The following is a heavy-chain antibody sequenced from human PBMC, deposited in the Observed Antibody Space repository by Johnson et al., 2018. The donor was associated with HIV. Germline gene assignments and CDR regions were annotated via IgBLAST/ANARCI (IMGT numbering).Heavy chain of an antibody. CDR1: EFSFSTYA. CDR2: ISYDGVNK. J-gene: IGHJ3*02. Sequence: QVQLVESGGGVVQPGRSLRLSCAASEFSFSTYALHWVRQAPGEGLEWVAVISYDGVNKYYADSVKGRFTVSRDNSKNSLYLQMNSLRAEDTALYYCAKVHSGQLVGYAFDIWGQGTMVTVS. V-gene: IGHV3-30*04. D-gene: IGHD1-26*01. CDR3: AKVHSGQLVGYAFDI.